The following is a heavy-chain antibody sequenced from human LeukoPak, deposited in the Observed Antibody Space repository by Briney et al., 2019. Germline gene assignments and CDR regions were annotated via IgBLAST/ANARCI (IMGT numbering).Heavy chain of an antibody. Sequence: SGPTLVNPTQTLTLTCTFSGFSLYSSGVGVGWIRQPTGKALEWLAVIYWDDDKRYNPSLRNRLTMSKDASKSQVFLVMSNMDPVDTATYYCAHRRPGHLTGWDNSYFDNWGPGTLVTVSS. D-gene: IGHD1/OR15-1a*01. V-gene: IGHV2-5*02. CDR2: IYWDDDK. CDR1: GFSLYSSGVG. J-gene: IGHJ4*02. CDR3: AHRRPGHLTGWDNSYFDN.